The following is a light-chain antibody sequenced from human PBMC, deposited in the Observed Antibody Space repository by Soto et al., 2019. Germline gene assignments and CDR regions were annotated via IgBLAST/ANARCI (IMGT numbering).Light chain of an antibody. Sequence: EIVLTQSPGTLSLSPGERATLSCGASQSVSNNYLAWYQQKPGQAPRLLIYGASNRDTGIPDRFSGSGAGTEFTLTISRLEPGDFAVYCCQQYGSSTRTFGQGTKVDIK. J-gene: IGKJ1*01. CDR2: GAS. CDR3: QQYGSSTRT. V-gene: IGKV3-20*01. CDR1: QSVSNNY.